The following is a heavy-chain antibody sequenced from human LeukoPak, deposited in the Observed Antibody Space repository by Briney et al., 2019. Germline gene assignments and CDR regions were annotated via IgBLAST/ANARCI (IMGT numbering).Heavy chain of an antibody. J-gene: IGHJ4*02. Sequence: GGSLRLPCAASGFTFSTYHMNWVRQAPGKGLEWVSYISSSTRTIYYADPVKGRFTFSGDNDKNSLYLQMNSLRADGTAVYYCAKEANYYDSSGYPGKEGVYYFVFWGQGTLVTVSS. CDR3: AKEANYYDSSGYPGKEGVYYFVF. V-gene: IGHV3-48*01. D-gene: IGHD3-22*01. CDR2: ISSSTRTI. CDR1: GFTFSTYH.